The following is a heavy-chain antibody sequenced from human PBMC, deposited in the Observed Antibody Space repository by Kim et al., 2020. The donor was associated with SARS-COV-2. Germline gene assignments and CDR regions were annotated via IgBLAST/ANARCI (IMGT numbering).Heavy chain of an antibody. J-gene: IGHJ3*01. CDR1: GFTFSSYE. CDR3: AREKVGYCSSTSCEEAF. D-gene: IGHD2-2*01. V-gene: IGHV3-48*03. Sequence: GGSLRLSCAASGFTFSSYEMNWVRQAPGKGLEWVSYISSSGSTIYYADSVKGRFTISRDNAKNTLYLQMNSLRAEDTAAYYCAREKVGYCSSTSCEEAF. CDR2: ISSSGSTI.